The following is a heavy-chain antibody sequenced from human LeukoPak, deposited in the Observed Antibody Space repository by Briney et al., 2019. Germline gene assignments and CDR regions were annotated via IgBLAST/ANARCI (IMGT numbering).Heavy chain of an antibody. J-gene: IGHJ6*02. CDR3: ARQTVTTNYYYGMDV. V-gene: IGHV4-34*01. D-gene: IGHD4-11*01. CDR2: INHSGST. CDR1: GGSFSGYY. Sequence: SETLSLTCAVYGGSFSGYYWSWIRQPPGKGLEWIGEINHSGSTNYNPSLKSRVTISVDTSKNQFSLKLSSVTAADTAVYYCARQTVTTNYYYGMDVWGQGTTVTVSS.